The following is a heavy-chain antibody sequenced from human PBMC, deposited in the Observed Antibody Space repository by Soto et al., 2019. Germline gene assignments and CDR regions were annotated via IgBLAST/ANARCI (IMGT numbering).Heavy chain of an antibody. D-gene: IGHD1-20*01. CDR2: IRPDNGNR. Sequence: QVQVLQSGPEAKSPGASVTVYCKTSGYTFSTSGISWARQAPGQGLEWVGWIRPDNGNRKSAQRLQGRVTLTTDTSASTAYVELRSMPSHDTAMYSCARDTESNRDNDWGQGTLVTVSS. J-gene: IGHJ1*01. CDR1: GYTFSTSG. CDR3: ARDTESNRDND. V-gene: IGHV1-18*01.